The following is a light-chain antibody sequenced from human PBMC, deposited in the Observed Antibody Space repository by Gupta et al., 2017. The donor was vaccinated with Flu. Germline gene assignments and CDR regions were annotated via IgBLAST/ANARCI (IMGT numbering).Light chain of an antibody. J-gene: IGKJ4*01. CDR2: GAS. CDR1: KSVSSN. Sequence: EIVMQQSPATLSVSPGERATRSCRASKSVSSNLAWYQQKPGQAPRLLIYGASTRATGIPARFSGSGSGTEFTLTISSLQSEDFAVYYCQQDNNWPLTFGGGTKVEIK. V-gene: IGKV3-15*01. CDR3: QQDNNWPLT.